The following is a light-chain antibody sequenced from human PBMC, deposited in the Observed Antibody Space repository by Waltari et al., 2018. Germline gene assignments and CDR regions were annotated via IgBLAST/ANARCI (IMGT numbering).Light chain of an antibody. Sequence: QSALTQPRPASGSPGQSVTFSCTGPRIALGGYDYVSRYQHHPGKAPKLMICDFTKRPSGVPDRFSGSKTGNTASLTISGLQAEDEADYYCCSYAGSYTHVVFGGGTKLTVL. CDR2: DFT. CDR1: RIALGGYDY. CDR3: CSYAGSYTHVV. J-gene: IGLJ2*01. V-gene: IGLV2-11*01.